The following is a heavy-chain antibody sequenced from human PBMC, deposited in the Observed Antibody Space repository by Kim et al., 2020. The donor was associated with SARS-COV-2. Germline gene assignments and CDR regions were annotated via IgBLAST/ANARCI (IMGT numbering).Heavy chain of an antibody. J-gene: IGHJ4*02. V-gene: IGHV3-23*01. CDR3: AKDKSVYGGNFDY. Sequence: YADYGEGRFTISRDNSKNALYLQMNSLRAEDTAVYYCAKDKSVYGGNFDYWGQGTLVTVSS. D-gene: IGHD4-17*01.